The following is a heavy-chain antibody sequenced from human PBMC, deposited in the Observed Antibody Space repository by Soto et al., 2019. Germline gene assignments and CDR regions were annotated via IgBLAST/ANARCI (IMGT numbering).Heavy chain of an antibody. CDR1: GFTFSSYE. V-gene: IGHV3-48*03. CDR3: ARGVQLVRDWFDP. Sequence: GGSLRLSCAASGFTFSSYEMNWVRQAPGKGLEWVSYISSSGSTIYYADPVKGRFTISRDNAKNSLYLQMNSLRAEDTAVYYGARGVQLVRDWFDPWGQGTLVTVSS. CDR2: ISSSGSTI. J-gene: IGHJ5*02. D-gene: IGHD1-1*01.